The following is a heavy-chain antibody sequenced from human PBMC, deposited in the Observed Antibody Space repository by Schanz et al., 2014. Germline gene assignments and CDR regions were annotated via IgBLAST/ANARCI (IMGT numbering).Heavy chain of an antibody. CDR1: GFNFANHA. V-gene: IGHV3-33*05. D-gene: IGHD3-3*02. J-gene: IGHJ4*02. Sequence: QVQLVESGGGVVQPERSLRLSCAASGFNFANHAIHWVRQGQGNGLQWVAVISSDGSKKLYADSVKARFTISRDNSKNSVSRQMDSLRVEDSGVYFCAQSRDTFMVPIDNWGQGVRVIVSS. CDR3: AQSRDTFMVPIDN. CDR2: ISSDGSKK.